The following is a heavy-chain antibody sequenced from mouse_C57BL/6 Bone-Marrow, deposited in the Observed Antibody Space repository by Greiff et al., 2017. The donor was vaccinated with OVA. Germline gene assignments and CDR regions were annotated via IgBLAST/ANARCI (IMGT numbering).Heavy chain of an antibody. CDR2: IDPENGDT. D-gene: IGHD2-10*01. CDR3: RAYSGDY. J-gene: IGHJ2*01. CDR1: GFNFKDDY. V-gene: IGHV14-4*01. Sequence: VQLQQSGAELVRPGASVKLSCTASGFNFKDDYMHWVKQRPEQGLEWIGWIDPENGDTEYASKFPGKATLTADTSSNTAYLQLSSLTSEDTAFYYCRAYSGDYEGRGTALTVSS.